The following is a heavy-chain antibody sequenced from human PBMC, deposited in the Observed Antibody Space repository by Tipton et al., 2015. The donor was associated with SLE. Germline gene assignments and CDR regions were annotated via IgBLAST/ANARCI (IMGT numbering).Heavy chain of an antibody. J-gene: IGHJ4*02. V-gene: IGHV3-11*01. CDR1: GFTFSDYY. Sequence: SLRFSCAASGFTFSDYYMSWIRQTPGKGLEWVSYISSRSGAATYYADSVKGRFTISRDNTKNELYLQMTSLRAEDTARYYCARGRTGEDDFWGQGTLVTVSS. CDR2: ISSRSGAAT. D-gene: IGHD7-27*01. CDR3: ARGRTGEDDF.